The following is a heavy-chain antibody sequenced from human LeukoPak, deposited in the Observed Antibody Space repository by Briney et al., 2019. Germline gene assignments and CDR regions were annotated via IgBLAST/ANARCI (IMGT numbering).Heavy chain of an antibody. Sequence: PGGSLRLSCAASGFTVTSNHMNWVRQAPGKGLEWVSIIYTGGTTHYADSLKDRFTISRDDAINTLYLEMNSLRVEDTAVYNCARDSSSYYFDYWGRGTLVTVSS. CDR2: IYTGGTT. CDR1: GFTVTSNH. CDR3: ARDSSSYYFDY. D-gene: IGHD6-6*01. J-gene: IGHJ4*02. V-gene: IGHV3-66*01.